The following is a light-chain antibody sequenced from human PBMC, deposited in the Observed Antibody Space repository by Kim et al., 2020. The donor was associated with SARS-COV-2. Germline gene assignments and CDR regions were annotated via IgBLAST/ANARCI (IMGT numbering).Light chain of an antibody. CDR1: SSNIGKNY. V-gene: IGLV1-51*01. Sequence: GQKVNISCSGSSSNIGKNYICWFQQLPGTAPKLLIYDTNHRPSGIPDRFSGSKSGTSAALGITGLQTGDEADYYCATWDNSLRGVVFGGGTQLTVL. CDR3: ATWDNSLRGVV. J-gene: IGLJ2*01. CDR2: DTN.